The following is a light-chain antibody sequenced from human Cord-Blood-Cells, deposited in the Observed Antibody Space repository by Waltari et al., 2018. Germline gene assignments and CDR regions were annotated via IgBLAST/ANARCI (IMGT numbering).Light chain of an antibody. CDR2: GAS. Sequence: EIVLTQSPGTLSLSPGEGATLSCRASQSVSSSYLAWYQQKPGQAPRPRIYGASSRATGIPDRFSGSGSGTDFTLTISRLEPEDFAVYYCQQYGSSPPYTFGQGTKLEIK. CDR1: QSVSSSY. V-gene: IGKV3-20*01. CDR3: QQYGSSPPYT. J-gene: IGKJ2*01.